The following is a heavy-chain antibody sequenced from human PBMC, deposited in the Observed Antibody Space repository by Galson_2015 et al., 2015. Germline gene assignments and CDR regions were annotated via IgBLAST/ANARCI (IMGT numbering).Heavy chain of an antibody. Sequence: ETLSLTCTVSGDSISNSNDYWGWIRQPPGNGLEWIGIIYYSGSTYYNPSLSSRVTISVDTSRNQFSLKMRSVTAADTSVYYCARLQSRHWAYDYWGRGTLVTVSS. CDR2: IYYSGST. D-gene: IGHD7-27*01. CDR3: ARLQSRHWAYDY. J-gene: IGHJ4*02. V-gene: IGHV4-39*01. CDR1: GDSISNSNDY.